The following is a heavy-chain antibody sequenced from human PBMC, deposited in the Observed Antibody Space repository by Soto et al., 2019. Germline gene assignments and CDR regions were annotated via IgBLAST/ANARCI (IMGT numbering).Heavy chain of an antibody. J-gene: IGHJ5*01. Sequence: QVQLVQSGAEVRKPGSSLRVSCKSSGATFSTTGISWVRQAPGQGLEWMGGIIPLFGTPKYARKFQGRVSITADESTNTVYMELNSLRPDDAAGYYCARASPVICGGDPCYRLDSSFDSWGQGSLVIVSS. CDR3: ARASPVICGGDPCYRLDSSFDS. D-gene: IGHD2-21*02. CDR1: GATFSTTG. V-gene: IGHV1-69*01. CDR2: IIPLFGTP.